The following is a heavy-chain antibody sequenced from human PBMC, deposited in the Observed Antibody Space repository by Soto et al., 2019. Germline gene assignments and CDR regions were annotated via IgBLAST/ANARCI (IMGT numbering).Heavy chain of an antibody. J-gene: IGHJ4*02. CDR2: ISSSSSYI. CDR3: ARDERLAAAGTGGDY. Sequence: GSLRLSCAASGFTFSSYSMNWVRQAPGKGLEWVSSISSSSSYIYYADSVKGRFTISRDNAKNSLYLQMNSLRAEDTAVYYCARDERLAAAGTGGDYWGQGTLVTVSS. CDR1: GFTFSSYS. V-gene: IGHV3-21*01. D-gene: IGHD6-13*01.